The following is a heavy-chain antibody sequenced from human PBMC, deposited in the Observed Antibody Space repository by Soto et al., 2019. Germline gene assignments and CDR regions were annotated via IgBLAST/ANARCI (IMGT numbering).Heavy chain of an antibody. CDR3: ARDLTAAITPREYYYGMDV. D-gene: IGHD2-2*01. V-gene: IGHV1-69*13. CDR2: IIPIFGTA. CDR1: GGTFSSYA. J-gene: IGHJ6*02. Sequence: SSVKVSCKASGGTFSSYAISWVRQAPGQGLEWMRGIIPIFGTANYAQKFQGRVTITADESTSTAYMELSSLRSEDTAVYYCARDLTAAITPREYYYGMDVWGQGTTVIVSS.